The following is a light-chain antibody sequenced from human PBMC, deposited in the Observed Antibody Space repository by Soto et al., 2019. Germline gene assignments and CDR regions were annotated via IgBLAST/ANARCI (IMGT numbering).Light chain of an antibody. J-gene: IGKJ1*01. Sequence: EIVSTQSPATLSLSLGERATLSCRASQSVSTYLTWYQQKPGQAPRLLIYDASKKATDIPARFSGSGSGTDFTLTISSLEPEDFAVYYCQHRSNWPWTFGQGTNVEIK. CDR2: DAS. V-gene: IGKV3-11*01. CDR1: QSVSTY. CDR3: QHRSNWPWT.